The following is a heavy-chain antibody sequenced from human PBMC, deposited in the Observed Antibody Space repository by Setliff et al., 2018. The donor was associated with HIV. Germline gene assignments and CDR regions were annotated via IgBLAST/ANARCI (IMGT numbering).Heavy chain of an antibody. D-gene: IGHD3-10*01. V-gene: IGHV1-8*02. Sequence: GASVKVSCKASGYTFTSYDINWVRQATGQGLEWMGWMNPNSGNTGYAQKFQGRVTMTRHTSTSTAYMQLSSLRSEDTAVYYCARDSFGGEFTYYYYGMDVWGQGTTVTVSS. CDR1: GYTFTSYD. CDR2: MNPNSGNT. CDR3: ARDSFGGEFTYYYYGMDV. J-gene: IGHJ6*02.